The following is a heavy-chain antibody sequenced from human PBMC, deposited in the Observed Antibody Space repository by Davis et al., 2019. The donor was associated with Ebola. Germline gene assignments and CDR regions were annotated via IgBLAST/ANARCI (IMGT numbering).Heavy chain of an antibody. CDR2: INPHNGNT. CDR1: GYTFTNYG. D-gene: IGHD1-26*01. V-gene: IGHV1-18*04. CDR3: AGNIVGAALGDY. Sequence: ASVTVSCKASGYTFTNYGITWVRQAPGQGLEWMGWINPHNGNTNYAQNVQGRVTMTTDTSTSTAYMELSSLRSEDTAVYYCAGNIVGAALGDYWGQGTLVTVSS. J-gene: IGHJ4*02.